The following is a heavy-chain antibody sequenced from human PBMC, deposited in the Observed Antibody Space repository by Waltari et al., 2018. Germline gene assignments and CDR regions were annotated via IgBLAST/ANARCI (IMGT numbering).Heavy chain of an antibody. Sequence: QVQLQQWGAGLLKPSEPLSLPCAVYGRSFSGYYWSWIRPHPGKGLERIGEINHRGSTKYNPSLKSRVTISVDTSKNQFSLKLSSVTAADTAVYYCARTPPDHTAARPYWYFDLWGRGTLVTVSS. CDR3: ARTPPDHTAARPYWYFDL. CDR1: GRSFSGYY. V-gene: IGHV4-34*01. J-gene: IGHJ2*01. D-gene: IGHD2-2*01. CDR2: INHRGST.